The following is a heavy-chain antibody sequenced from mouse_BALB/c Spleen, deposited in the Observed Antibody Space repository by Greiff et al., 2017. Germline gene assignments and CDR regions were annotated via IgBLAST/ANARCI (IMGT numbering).Heavy chain of an antibody. CDR3: ARRGLAAAWFAY. Sequence: VKLQESGAELARPGASVKMSCKASGYTFTSYTMHWVNQRPGQGLEWIGYINPSSGYTNYNQKFKDKATLTADKSSSTAYMQLSSLTSEDSAVYYCARRGLAAAWFAYWGQGTLVTVSA. CDR1: GYTFTSYT. D-gene: IGHD6-1*01. J-gene: IGHJ3*01. CDR2: INPSSGYT. V-gene: IGHV1-4*01.